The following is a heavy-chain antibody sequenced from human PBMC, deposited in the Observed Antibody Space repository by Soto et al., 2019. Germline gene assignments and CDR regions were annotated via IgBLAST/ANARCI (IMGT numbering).Heavy chain of an antibody. CDR2: IGVSGDNT. CDR1: GFTFSSYA. CDR3: ARKIYHRFDP. V-gene: IGHV3-23*01. J-gene: IGHJ5*02. Sequence: EVQLLESGGGSVQPGGSLRLSCAASGFTFSSYAMTWVRQAPGKGLAWVSAIGVSGDNTYYAGSVKGRFTISRDNSKSTLYLQMNSLTAEDTAVYYCARKIYHRFDPWGQGTLDTVSS. D-gene: IGHD2-2*01.